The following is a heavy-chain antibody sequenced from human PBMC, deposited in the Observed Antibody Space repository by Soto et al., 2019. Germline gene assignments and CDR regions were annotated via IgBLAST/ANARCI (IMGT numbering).Heavy chain of an antibody. CDR3: AITYCRDNSCPRDFDF. Sequence: VQVVQSGAEVKKPESSVKVSCKPSGGTFNTYTVNWVRLAPGHGLEWMGRVIPILDMANYAQKFQDRVTITAERSTFTAYMELNSLTSDDTAVYYCAITYCRDNSCPRDFDFWGPGTRVTVSS. J-gene: IGHJ4*02. D-gene: IGHD2-21*01. CDR2: VIPILDMA. CDR1: GGTFNTYT. V-gene: IGHV1-69*02.